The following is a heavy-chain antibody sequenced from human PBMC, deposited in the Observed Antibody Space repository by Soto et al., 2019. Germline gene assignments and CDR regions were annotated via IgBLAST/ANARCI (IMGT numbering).Heavy chain of an antibody. D-gene: IGHD3-3*01. CDR1: GFSLSTSGVG. CDR3: AHRRPDYDFWSGYYTGTKPGHGMDV. V-gene: IGHV2-5*02. Sequence: SGPTLVNPTQTLTLTCTFSGFSLSTSGVGVGWIRQPPGKALEWLALIYWDDDKRYSPSLKSRLTITKDTSKNQVVLTMTNMDPVDTATYYCAHRRPDYDFWSGYYTGTKPGHGMDVWGQGTTVTVSS. J-gene: IGHJ6*02. CDR2: IYWDDDK.